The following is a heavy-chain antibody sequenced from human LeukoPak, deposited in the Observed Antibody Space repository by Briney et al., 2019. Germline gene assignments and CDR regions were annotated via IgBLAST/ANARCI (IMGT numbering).Heavy chain of an antibody. Sequence: PGGSLRLSCTASGFTFSSYAMSWVLQAPGKGLEWVSAISGSDGSTYYADSVKGRFTISRDNSKNTLYLQMNSLRAEDTAVYYCAKSIAAAARGWFDPWGQGTLVTVSS. CDR2: ISGSDGST. CDR1: GFTFSSYA. V-gene: IGHV3-23*01. D-gene: IGHD6-13*01. CDR3: AKSIAAAARGWFDP. J-gene: IGHJ5*02.